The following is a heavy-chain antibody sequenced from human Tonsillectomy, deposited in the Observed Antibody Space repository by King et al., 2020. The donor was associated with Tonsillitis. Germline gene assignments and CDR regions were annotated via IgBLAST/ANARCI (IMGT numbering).Heavy chain of an antibody. Sequence: QLQESGPGLVKPSETLSLTCTVSGGSVSGFYWSWIRQPPGKGLEGIANIYYSGSTYYNPPLKSRVTISVDTSKNLFSLKLTSMTAADTAVYYCARDRVRNWGGNWFDPWGQGTLVTASS. D-gene: IGHD3-10*01. J-gene: IGHJ5*02. CDR2: IYYSGST. V-gene: IGHV4-59*02. CDR1: GGSVSGFY. CDR3: ARDRVRNWGGNWFDP.